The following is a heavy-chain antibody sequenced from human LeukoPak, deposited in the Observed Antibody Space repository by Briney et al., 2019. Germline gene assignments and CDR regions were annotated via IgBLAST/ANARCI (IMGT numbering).Heavy chain of an antibody. CDR2: LFYSGRT. CDR3: AGSYYYYGRDV. Sequence: SETLSLTCTVSGGSISRYYWSWIRDPPGKGLEWMGYLFYSGRTNYNPSLKSRVTIPVDPSKNQFSLKLSSVTAADTAVYYCAGSYYYYGRDVWGQGTTVTVSS. V-gene: IGHV4-59*01. CDR1: GGSISRYY. J-gene: IGHJ6*02.